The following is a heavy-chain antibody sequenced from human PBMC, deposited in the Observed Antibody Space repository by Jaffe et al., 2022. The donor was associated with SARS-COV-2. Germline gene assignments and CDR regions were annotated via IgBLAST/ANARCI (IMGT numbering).Heavy chain of an antibody. Sequence: QVQLVESGGGVVQPGRSLRLSCAASGFTFSSYAMHWVRQAPGKGLEWVAVISYDGSNKYYADSVKGRFTISRDNSKNTLYLQMNSLRAEDTAVYYCARDLWQRGYYYDSSGPMGFDYWGQGTLVTVSS. CDR1: GFTFSSYA. CDR3: ARDLWQRGYYYDSSGPMGFDY. J-gene: IGHJ4*02. V-gene: IGHV3-30*04. CDR2: ISYDGSNK. D-gene: IGHD3-22*01.